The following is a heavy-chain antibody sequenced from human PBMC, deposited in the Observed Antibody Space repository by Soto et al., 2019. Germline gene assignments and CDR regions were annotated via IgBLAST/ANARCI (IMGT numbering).Heavy chain of an antibody. Sequence: SETLSLTCAVYGGSFSGYYWSWIRQPPGKGMEWLGEINHSGSTNYNPSLKSRVTISVDTSKNQFSMKLSSVTAADTAVYYCGSLCGLLTADITWFVLWGQGSLHPVSS. CDR3: GSLCGLLTADITWFVL. CDR2: INHSGST. D-gene: IGHD5-12*01. V-gene: IGHV4-34*01. CDR1: GGSFSGYY. J-gene: IGHJ5*02.